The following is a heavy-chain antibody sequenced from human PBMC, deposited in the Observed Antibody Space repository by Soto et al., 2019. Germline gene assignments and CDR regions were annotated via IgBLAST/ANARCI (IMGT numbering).Heavy chain of an antibody. J-gene: IGHJ4*02. CDR2: ISSNGGST. CDR3: VKALRYFDWLPDFDY. V-gene: IGHV3-64D*06. D-gene: IGHD3-9*01. CDR1: GFTFSSYA. Sequence: PGGSLRLSCSASGFTFSSYAMHWVRQAPGKGLEYVSAISSNGGSTYYADSVKGRFTISRDNSKNTLYLQMSSLRAEDTAVYYCVKALRYFDWLPDFDYRGQGTLVTVSS.